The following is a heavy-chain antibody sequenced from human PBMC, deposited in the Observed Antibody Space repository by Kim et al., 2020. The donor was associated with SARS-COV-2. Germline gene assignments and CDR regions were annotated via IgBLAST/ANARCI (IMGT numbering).Heavy chain of an antibody. D-gene: IGHD6-13*01. J-gene: IGHJ6*02. V-gene: IGHV1-69*13. Sequence: SVKVSCKASGGTFSSYAISWVRQAPGQGLEWMGGIIPIFGTANYAQKFQGRVTITADESTSTAYMELSSLRSEDTAVYYCARGPGIAAAWDYYYGMDVWGQGTTVTVSS. CDR3: ARGPGIAAAWDYYYGMDV. CDR2: IIPIFGTA. CDR1: GGTFSSYA.